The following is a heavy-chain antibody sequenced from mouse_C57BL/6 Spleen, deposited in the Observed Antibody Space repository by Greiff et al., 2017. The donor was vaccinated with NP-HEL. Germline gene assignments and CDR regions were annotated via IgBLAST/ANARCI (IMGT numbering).Heavy chain of an antibody. D-gene: IGHD1-1*01. J-gene: IGHJ4*01. V-gene: IGHV1-50*01. CDR2: IDPSDSYT. CDR3: ARGTTVVDYYAMDY. CDR1: GYTFTSYW. Sequence: VQLQQPGAELVKPGASVKLSCKASGYTFTSYWMQWVKQRPGQGLEWIGEIDPSDSYTTYNQKFKGKATLTVDTSSSTAYMQLSSLTSEDSAVYYCARGTTVVDYYAMDYWGQGTSVTVSS.